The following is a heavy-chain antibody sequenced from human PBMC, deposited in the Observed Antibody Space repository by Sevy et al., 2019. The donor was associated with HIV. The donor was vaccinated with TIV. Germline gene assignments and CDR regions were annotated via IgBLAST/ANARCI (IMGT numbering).Heavy chain of an antibody. CDR2: ISSGSSYI. V-gene: IGHV3-21*01. D-gene: IGHD3-10*01. CDR3: VRDINYYGSGGFDY. J-gene: IGHJ4*02. Sequence: GGSLRLSCAASGFTFSYYTMNWVRQAPGKGLEWVSYISSGSSYIHYADSVKGRFTISRDNAKNSVYLQMNSLRAEDTAVYYCVRDINYYGSGGFDYWGLGTLVTVSS. CDR1: GFTFSYYT.